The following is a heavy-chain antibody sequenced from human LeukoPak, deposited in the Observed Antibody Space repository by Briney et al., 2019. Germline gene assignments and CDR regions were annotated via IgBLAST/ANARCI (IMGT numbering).Heavy chain of an antibody. CDR1: GFTFSNAW. CDR2: ISSSSSTI. CDR3: ATASAGSYYNFDY. V-gene: IGHV3-48*02. D-gene: IGHD3-10*01. Sequence: GGSLRLSCAASGFTFSNAWMSWVRQAPGKGLEWVSYISSSSSTIYFADSVKGRFTISRDNAKNSLSLQMNSLRDEDTAVYYCATASAGSYYNFDYWGQGTLVTVSS. J-gene: IGHJ4*02.